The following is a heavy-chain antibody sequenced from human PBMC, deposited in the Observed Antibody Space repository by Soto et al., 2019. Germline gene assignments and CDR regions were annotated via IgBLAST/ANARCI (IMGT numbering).Heavy chain of an antibody. J-gene: IGHJ4*02. CDR2: ISGSGDST. D-gene: IGHD6-19*01. V-gene: IGHV3-23*01. CDR1: GFTFSSYA. Sequence: EVQLLESGGGLVQPGGSLRLSCAASGFTFSSYAMSWVRQAPGKGLEWVSVISGSGDSTYYADSVKGRLTISRDNSKNTLYLQMNSLRAEDTAVYNFAKRGAGHYFDYWGQGTLVTVSS. CDR3: AKRGAGHYFDY.